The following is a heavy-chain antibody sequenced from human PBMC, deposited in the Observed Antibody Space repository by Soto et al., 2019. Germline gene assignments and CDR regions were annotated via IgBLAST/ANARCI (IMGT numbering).Heavy chain of an antibody. CDR3: AREVGSGGSCPKHAFDI. CDR2: INPNSGGT. Sequence: ASVKVSCKASGYTFTGYYMHWVRQAPGQGLEWMGWINPNSGGTNYAQKFQGWVTMTRDTSISTAYMELSRLRSDDTAVYYCAREVGSGGSCPKHAFDIWGQGTMVTVSS. V-gene: IGHV1-2*04. J-gene: IGHJ3*02. CDR1: GYTFTGYY. D-gene: IGHD2-15*01.